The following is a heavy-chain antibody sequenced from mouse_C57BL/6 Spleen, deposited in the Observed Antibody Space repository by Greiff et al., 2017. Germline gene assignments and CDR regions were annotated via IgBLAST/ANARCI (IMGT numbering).Heavy chain of an antibody. D-gene: IGHD1-1*01. CDR1: GFTFSSYA. Sequence: EVQLVESGEGLVKPGGSLKLSCAASGFTFSSYAMSWVRQTPEKRLEWVAYISSGGDYIYYADTVKGRFTISRDNARNTLYLQMSSLKSEDTAMYYCTRDLPYYYGNAMDYWGQGTSVTVSS. V-gene: IGHV5-9-1*02. J-gene: IGHJ4*01. CDR2: ISSGGDYI. CDR3: TRDLPYYYGNAMDY.